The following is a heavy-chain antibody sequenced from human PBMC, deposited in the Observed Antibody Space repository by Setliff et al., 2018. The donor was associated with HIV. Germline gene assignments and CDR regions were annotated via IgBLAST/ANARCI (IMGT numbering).Heavy chain of an antibody. V-gene: IGHV4-61*08. Sequence: PSETLSLTCTVSGGSISTGGYYWSWIRQHPGKGLEWIGYIYNSGSTHYSPSLKSRVTMSVATSKNQFSLKLTAVTAADTAVYYCARLNYRDSDGQLWWHYFDIWGRGALVTVSS. J-gene: IGHJ2*01. CDR1: GGSISTGGYY. CDR2: IYNSGST. CDR3: ARLNYRDSDGQLWWHYFDI. D-gene: IGHD3-16*02.